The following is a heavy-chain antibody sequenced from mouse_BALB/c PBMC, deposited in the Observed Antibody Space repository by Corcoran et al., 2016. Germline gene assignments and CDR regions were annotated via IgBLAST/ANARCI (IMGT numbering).Heavy chain of an antibody. J-gene: IGHJ2*01. CDR1: GYSFTGYY. CDR3: ARGVLRSQFDY. D-gene: IGHD1-1*01. CDR2: ISCYNGAT. Sequence: LVKTWASVKISCKASGYSFTGYYMHWVKQSHGKSLEWIGYISCYNGATSYNQKFKGKATFTVDTSSSTAYMQFNSLTSEDSAVYYCARGVLRSQFDYWGQGTTLTVSS. V-gene: IGHV1S34*01.